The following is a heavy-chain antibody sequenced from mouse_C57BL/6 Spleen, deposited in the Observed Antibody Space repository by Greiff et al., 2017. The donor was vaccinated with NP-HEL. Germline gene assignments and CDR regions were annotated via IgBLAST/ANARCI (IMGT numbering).Heavy chain of an antibody. D-gene: IGHD2-4*01. Sequence: EVNVVESGGGLVKPGGSLKLSCAASGFTFSSYAMSWVRQTPEKRLEWVATISDGGSYTYYPDNVKGRFTISRDNAKNNLYLQMSHLKSEDTAMYYCARANYDYAFAYWGQGTLVTVSA. CDR2: ISDGGSYT. J-gene: IGHJ3*01. V-gene: IGHV5-4*03. CDR3: ARANYDYAFAY. CDR1: GFTFSSYA.